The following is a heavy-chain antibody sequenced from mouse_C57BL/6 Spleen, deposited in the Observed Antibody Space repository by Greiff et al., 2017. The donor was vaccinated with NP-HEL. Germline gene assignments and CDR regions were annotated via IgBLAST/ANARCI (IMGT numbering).Heavy chain of an antibody. CDR3: ATSSYYGNYYAMDN. V-gene: IGHV14-3*01. Sequence: VQLTQSVAALVRPGASVQLSFTASGFNIKNTYMHWVKPRPEHGLEWIGRIDTANGNTKYAPKFQAKATITADTSSNTAYLQLRSLTSEDTAIYYCATSSYYGNYYAMDNGGQGTSVTVSS. D-gene: IGHD2-1*01. J-gene: IGHJ4*01. CDR2: IDTANGNT. CDR1: GFNIKNTY.